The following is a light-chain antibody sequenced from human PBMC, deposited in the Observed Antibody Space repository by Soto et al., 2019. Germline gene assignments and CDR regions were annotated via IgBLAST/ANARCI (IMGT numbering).Light chain of an antibody. Sequence: DIVMTQSPDSLAVSLGERATINCKSSQSLLYSSNNKNYLIWYQQKPGQPPKLLIYWTSTRESGVPDRFSGSVSGTDFPLTISSVQDEDVAVYYCQQYNNPPLTFGQGTKLVI. J-gene: IGKJ2*01. CDR2: WTS. CDR3: QQYNNPPLT. CDR1: QSLLYSSNNKNY. V-gene: IGKV4-1*01.